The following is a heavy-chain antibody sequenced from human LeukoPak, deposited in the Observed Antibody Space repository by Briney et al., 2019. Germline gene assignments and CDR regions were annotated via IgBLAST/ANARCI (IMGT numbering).Heavy chain of an antibody. J-gene: IGHJ3*02. CDR2: INHSGST. CDR1: GGSFSGYY. CDR3: ARNRWGGDDAFDI. Sequence: SETLSLTCGVYGGSFSGYYWNWIRQSPGKGLEWIGEINHSGSTNYNPSLKSRVTMSVDTSQKQFSLKLSSVTAADTAVYYCARNRWGGDDAFDIWGQGTMVTVSS. V-gene: IGHV4-34*01. D-gene: IGHD3-16*01.